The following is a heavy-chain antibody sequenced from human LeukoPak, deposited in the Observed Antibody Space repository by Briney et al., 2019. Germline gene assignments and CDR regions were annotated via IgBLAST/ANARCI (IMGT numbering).Heavy chain of an antibody. V-gene: IGHV4-31*03. CDR2: IYYSGST. CDR3: ASNIPYYDFWSGYWGTYYMDV. Sequence: PSETLSLTCTVSGGSISSGGYYWSWIRQHPGKGLEWIGYIYYSGSTYYNPSLKSRVTISVDTSKNQFSLKLSSVTAADTAVYYCASNIPYYDFWSGYWGTYYMDVWGKETTVTVSS. J-gene: IGHJ6*03. CDR1: GGSISSGGYY. D-gene: IGHD3-3*01.